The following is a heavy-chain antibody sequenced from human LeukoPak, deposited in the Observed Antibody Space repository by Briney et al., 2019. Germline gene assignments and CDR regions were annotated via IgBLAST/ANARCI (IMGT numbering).Heavy chain of an antibody. CDR1: GFTFSSYA. CDR2: FSGGSGNT. D-gene: IGHD3-10*01. J-gene: IGHJ4*02. Sequence: GGSLRLSCAASGFTFSSYAMSWVRQAPGKGLEWVSSFSGGSGNTYYADSVKGRFTTSRDNSQNTLYLQMSSLRAEDTAIYYCAKDQYIYGSSPFDFWGQGTPVTVSS. V-gene: IGHV3-23*01. CDR3: AKDQYIYGSSPFDF.